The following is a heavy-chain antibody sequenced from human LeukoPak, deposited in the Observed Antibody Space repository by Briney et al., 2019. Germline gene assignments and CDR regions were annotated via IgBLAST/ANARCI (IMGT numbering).Heavy chain of an antibody. CDR1: GFTFDTYA. CDR2: IYSGGSI. D-gene: IGHD3-22*01. V-gene: IGHV3-66*01. J-gene: IGHJ3*02. CDR3: AREGIGYPDAFDI. Sequence: PGGSLRLSCVASGFTFDTYAIHWVRQAPGRGLEWVSVIYSGGSIYYADSVKGRFTISRDNSMNTLYLQMNSLRAEDTAVYYCAREGIGYPDAFDIWGQGTKVTVSS.